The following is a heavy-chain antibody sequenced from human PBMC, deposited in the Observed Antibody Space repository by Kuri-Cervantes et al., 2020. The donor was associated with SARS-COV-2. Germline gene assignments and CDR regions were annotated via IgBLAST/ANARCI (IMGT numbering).Heavy chain of an antibody. V-gene: IGHV3-23*01. Sequence: GGSLRLSCAASGFSFNNYAMNWVRQAPGKGLEWVSTISGTGGSTYYADSVKGRFTISRGKSGNTLYLQMSSLRAEDTAIYYCAKDKGSPRGWGTMIKGYFDYWGQGTLVTVSS. CDR2: ISGTGGST. J-gene: IGHJ4*02. D-gene: IGHD3-22*01. CDR1: GFSFNNYA. CDR3: AKDKGSPRGWGTMIKGYFDY.